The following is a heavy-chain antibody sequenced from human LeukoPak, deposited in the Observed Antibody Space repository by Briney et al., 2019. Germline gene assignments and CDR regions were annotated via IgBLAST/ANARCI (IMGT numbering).Heavy chain of an antibody. Sequence: GGSLRLSCAASGFTFSSYSMNWVRQAPGKGLEWVSSISSSSSYIYYADSVKGRFTISRDNAKNSLYLQMDSLRAEDTAVYYCAGDPYSGNYGAYYYYYMDVWGKGTTVTVSS. CDR1: GFTFSSYS. V-gene: IGHV3-21*01. J-gene: IGHJ6*03. CDR2: ISSSSSYI. CDR3: AGDPYSGNYGAYYYYYMDV. D-gene: IGHD1-26*01.